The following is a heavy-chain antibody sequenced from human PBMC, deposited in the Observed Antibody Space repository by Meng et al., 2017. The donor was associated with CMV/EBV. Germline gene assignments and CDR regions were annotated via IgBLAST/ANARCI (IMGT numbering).Heavy chain of an antibody. D-gene: IGHD6-13*01. CDR2: INPNSGGT. Sequence: QVRLVRSGAEVQRPGASVKYSLKASGYNFTGYYRHWGRQAPGQGLEWMEWINPNSGGTNYAQKFQGRVTMTRDTSISTAYMELSRLRSDDTAVYYCARDYSSSWYWIWDYWGQGTLVTVSS. V-gene: IGHV1-2*02. J-gene: IGHJ4*02. CDR3: ARDYSSSWYWIWDY. CDR1: GYNFTGYY.